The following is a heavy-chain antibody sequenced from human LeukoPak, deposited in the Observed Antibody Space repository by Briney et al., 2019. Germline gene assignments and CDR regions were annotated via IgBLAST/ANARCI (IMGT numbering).Heavy chain of an antibody. Sequence: GGSLRLSCAASGFTFSTYWMSWVRQAPGKGLEWVANIKQDGSEKYYVDSVKGRFTISRDNAKKSLYLQMNSLRAEDAAMYYCARMDYFDSGTYTYPNFDYWGQGTLVTVSS. CDR3: ARMDYFDSGTYTYPNFDY. J-gene: IGHJ4*02. CDR2: IKQDGSEK. CDR1: GFTFSTYW. V-gene: IGHV3-7*03. D-gene: IGHD3-10*01.